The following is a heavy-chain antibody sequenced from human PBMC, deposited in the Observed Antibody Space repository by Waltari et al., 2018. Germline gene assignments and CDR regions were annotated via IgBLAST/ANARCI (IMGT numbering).Heavy chain of an antibody. CDR1: GGTFSSYA. J-gene: IGHJ4*02. CDR2: SIPIFGTA. D-gene: IGHD3-16*02. CDR3: ARADYVWGSYLWYFDY. Sequence: QVQLVQSGAEVKKPGSSVKVSCKASGGTFSSYAISWVRQAPGQGLEWMGGSIPIFGTAKYGKKFQGGVTSTADESTSTAYMELSSLRSEDTAVYYCARADYVWGSYLWYFDYWGQGTLVTVSS. V-gene: IGHV1-69*01.